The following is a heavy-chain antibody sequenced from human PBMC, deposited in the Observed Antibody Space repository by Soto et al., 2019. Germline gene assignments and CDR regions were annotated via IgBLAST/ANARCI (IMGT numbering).Heavy chain of an antibody. CDR3: ARAAYSSSWYADF. J-gene: IGHJ4*02. Sequence: EMQLVESGGGLVQPGESLRLSCAASGFTFSRYWMHWVRQSPEKGLVWVSHINTDGSNSNYADSVKGRFTISRDNAKSTLYLQMDGLEAEDTALYYCARAAYSSSWYADFWGQGTLVTVSS. V-gene: IGHV3-74*02. D-gene: IGHD6-13*01. CDR2: INTDGSNS. CDR1: GFTFSRYW.